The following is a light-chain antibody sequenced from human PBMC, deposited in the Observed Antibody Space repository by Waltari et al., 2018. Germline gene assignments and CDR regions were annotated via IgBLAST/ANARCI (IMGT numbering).Light chain of an antibody. CDR1: SSDIRNYNY. J-gene: IGLJ2*01. Sequence: HSALTQPASVSGSPGQSITISCTGSSSDIRNYNYVSWYQQHPGKAPKLMIFDVSNRPSGVSNRFSGSKSGNTASLTISVLQAEDEADYYCSSYISSDTLELFGGGTSLTVL. CDR3: SSYISSDTLEL. V-gene: IGLV2-14*03. CDR2: DVS.